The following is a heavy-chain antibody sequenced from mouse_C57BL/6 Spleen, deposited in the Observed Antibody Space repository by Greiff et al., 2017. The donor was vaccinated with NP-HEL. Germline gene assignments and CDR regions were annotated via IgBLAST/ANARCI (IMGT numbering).Heavy chain of an antibody. Sequence: VQLQQSGPGLVKPSQSLSLTCSVTGYSITSGYYWNWIRQFPGNKLEWMGYISYDGSNNYNPSLKNRISITRDTSKNQFFLKLNSVTTEDTATYYCARDPAGSYGAYYYAMDYWGQGTSVTVSS. CDR2: ISYDGSN. V-gene: IGHV3-6*01. D-gene: IGHD1-1*02. CDR1: GYSITSGYY. CDR3: ARDPAGSYGAYYYAMDY. J-gene: IGHJ4*01.